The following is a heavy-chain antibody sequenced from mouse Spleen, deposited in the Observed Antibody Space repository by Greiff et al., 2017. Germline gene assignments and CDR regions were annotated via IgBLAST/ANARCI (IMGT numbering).Heavy chain of an antibody. Sequence: EVMLVESGGGLVQPGGSLKLSCAASGFTFSDYGMAWVRQAPRKGPEWVAFISNLAYSIYYADTVTGRFTISRENAKNTLYLEMSSLRSEDTAMYYCARRGGSSYNYFDYWGQGTTLTVSS. CDR1: GFTFSDYG. V-gene: IGHV5-15*04. J-gene: IGHJ2*01. CDR3: ARRGGSSYNYFDY. D-gene: IGHD1-1*01. CDR2: ISNLAYSI.